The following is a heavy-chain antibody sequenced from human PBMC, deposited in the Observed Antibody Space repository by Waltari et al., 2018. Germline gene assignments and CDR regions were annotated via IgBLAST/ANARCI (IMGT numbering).Heavy chain of an antibody. V-gene: IGHV3-23*04. CDR1: GLTFANYG. CDR2: ISGSGGTT. Sequence: EVRLVESGGGLVQRGGSLRLSCAASGLTFANYGMSWVRQAPGKGLECVSSISGSGGTTYYADSVKGRFTMSKDFSKNTLFLQMNSVRVDDTADYYCAKSSGSYYEVFDRWGRGTLVTVSS. J-gene: IGHJ4*02. D-gene: IGHD1-26*01. CDR3: AKSSGSYYEVFDR.